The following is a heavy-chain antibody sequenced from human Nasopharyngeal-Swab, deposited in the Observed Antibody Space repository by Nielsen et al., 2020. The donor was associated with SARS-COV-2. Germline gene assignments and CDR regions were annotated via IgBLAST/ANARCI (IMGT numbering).Heavy chain of an antibody. J-gene: IGHJ4*02. Sequence: GESLKISCAASGFTFSNYAMSWVRQAPGKGLEWVSAISGSGGSTYYADSVKGRFTISRDNSKNTLYLQMNSLRAEDTAVYYCAKSSAWELLDYFDYWGQGTLVTVSS. CDR1: GFTFSNYA. V-gene: IGHV3-23*01. CDR3: AKSSAWELLDYFDY. CDR2: ISGSGGST. D-gene: IGHD1-26*01.